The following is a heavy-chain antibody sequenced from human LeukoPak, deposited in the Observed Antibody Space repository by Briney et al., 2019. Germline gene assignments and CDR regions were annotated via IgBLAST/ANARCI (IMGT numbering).Heavy chain of an antibody. CDR3: ARDRNYFEALHRSY. CDR2: ISGSGGST. Sequence: GGSPRLSCAASKFTFSSFAIHWVRQAPGKGLEWVSAISGSGGSTYYADSVKGRFTISRDNSKNMLYLQINSLRAEDTAVYYCARDRNYFEALHRSYWGQGTLVTVSS. CDR1: KFTFSSFA. J-gene: IGHJ4*02. V-gene: IGHV3-23*01. D-gene: IGHD3-10*01.